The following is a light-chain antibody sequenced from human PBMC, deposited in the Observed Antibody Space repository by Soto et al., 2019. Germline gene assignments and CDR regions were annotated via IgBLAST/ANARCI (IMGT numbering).Light chain of an antibody. V-gene: IGLV2-14*01. CDR2: EVI. Sequence: QSVLTQPASVSGSPGQSITISCTGTSSDVGRYNYVSWFQHYPGKAPKLMIYEVINRPSGVSNRFSGSKSGNTASLTISGLQAEDEADYYCSSFTTSSTWVFGGGTKLTVL. CDR1: SSDVGRYNY. CDR3: SSFTTSSTWV. J-gene: IGLJ3*02.